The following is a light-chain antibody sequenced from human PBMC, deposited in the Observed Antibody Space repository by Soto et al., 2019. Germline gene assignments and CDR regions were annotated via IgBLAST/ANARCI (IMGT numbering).Light chain of an antibody. J-gene: IGLJ1*01. CDR2: DVS. CDR1: SSDVGGYNY. Sequence: QSALTQPASVSGSPGQSITISCTGTSSDVGGYNYVSWYQQHPGKAPKLMICDVSDRPSGISNRFSGSKSGNTAFLTISGLQAEDEADYYCSSYTTSSTYVFGTGTKLTVL. CDR3: SSYTTSSTYV. V-gene: IGLV2-14*01.